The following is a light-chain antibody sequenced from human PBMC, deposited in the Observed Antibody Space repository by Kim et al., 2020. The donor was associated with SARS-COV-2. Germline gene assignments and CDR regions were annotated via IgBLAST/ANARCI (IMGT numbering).Light chain of an antibody. Sequence: ALGQTVRITCQGDSLNDYFASWYQQKPGQAPVLVIYGQDYRASGIPDRFSGSTSGNIASLTITGAQAEDEADYYCNSRDSSGNHYVFGTGTKVIVL. CDR3: NSRDSSGNHYV. J-gene: IGLJ1*01. CDR2: GQD. V-gene: IGLV3-19*01. CDR1: SLNDYF.